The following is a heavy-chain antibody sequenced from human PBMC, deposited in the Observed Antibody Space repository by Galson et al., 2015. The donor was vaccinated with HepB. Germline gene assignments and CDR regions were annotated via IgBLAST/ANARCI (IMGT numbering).Heavy chain of an antibody. J-gene: IGHJ4*02. CDR1: GFTFSSYA. V-gene: IGHV3-23*01. CDR3: ANLVVGAASFDY. CDR2: ISGSGGST. Sequence: SLRLSCAASGFTFSSYAMSWVRQAPGKGLEWVSAISGSGGSTYYADSVKGRFTISRDNSKNTLYLQMNSLRAEDTAVYYCANLVVGAASFDYWGQGTLVPVSS. D-gene: IGHD1-26*01.